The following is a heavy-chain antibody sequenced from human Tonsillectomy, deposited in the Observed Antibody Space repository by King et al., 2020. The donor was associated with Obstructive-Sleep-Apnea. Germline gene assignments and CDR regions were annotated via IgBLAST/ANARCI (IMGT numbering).Heavy chain of an antibody. V-gene: IGHV3-23*04. D-gene: IGHD3-10*01. CDR3: AKATMFIMVRGVPDY. CDR1: GFTFISYA. CDR2: ISASGGNT. J-gene: IGHJ4*02. Sequence: VQLVESGGGLVQPGGSLRLSCAASGFTFISYAMSWVRQAPGKWLEWVSAISASGGNTYCADSVKGRFTISRDNTKKTLYLQMHSRRAEDTAVSYCAKATMFIMVRGVPDYWGQGTLLTVSS.